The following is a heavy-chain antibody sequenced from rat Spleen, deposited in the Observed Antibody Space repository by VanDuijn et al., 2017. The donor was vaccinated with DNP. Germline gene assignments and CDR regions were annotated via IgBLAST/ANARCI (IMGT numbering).Heavy chain of an antibody. D-gene: IGHD1-4*01. V-gene: IGHV5-20*01. CDR1: GFTFSNYY. CDR3: TTLGTHFDY. J-gene: IGHJ2*01. Sequence: EVQLVESGGGLVQPGRSLKLSCAASGFTFSNYYMAWVRQAPTKGLEWVESITNSGGSTYYRDSVKGRFTISRDNAKSSLYLQMDSLRSEDTATYFCTTLGTHFDYWGQGLMVTVSS. CDR2: ITNSGGST.